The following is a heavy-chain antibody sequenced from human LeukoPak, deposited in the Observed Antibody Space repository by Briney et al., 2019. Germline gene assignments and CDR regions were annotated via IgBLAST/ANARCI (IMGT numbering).Heavy chain of an antibody. CDR1: GYTFTSQG. CDR2: ISAYNGNT. Sequence: ASVKVSCKAFGYTFTSQGISWARQAPGQGLEWMGWISAYNGNTNYAQKLQGRVTMTTDTSTSTAYMELRSLRSDDTAVYYCARDHYYDSSGYPDYWGQGTLVTVSS. CDR3: ARDHYYDSSGYPDY. V-gene: IGHV1-18*01. D-gene: IGHD3-22*01. J-gene: IGHJ4*02.